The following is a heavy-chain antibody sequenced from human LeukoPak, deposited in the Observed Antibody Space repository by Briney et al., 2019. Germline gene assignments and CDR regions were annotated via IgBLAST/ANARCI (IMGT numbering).Heavy chain of an antibody. CDR1: GFTFSTYS. Sequence: PGGSLRLSCAASGFTFSTYSINWVGQAPGKGLEWVSYISGSSTTIYYADSVKGRFTISRDNAKNSLYLQMNSLRAEDTAVYYCVVADYYDRSGYYRAFQHWGQGTLVTVSS. D-gene: IGHD3-22*01. CDR3: VVADYYDRSGYYRAFQH. J-gene: IGHJ1*01. CDR2: ISGSSTTI. V-gene: IGHV3-48*04.